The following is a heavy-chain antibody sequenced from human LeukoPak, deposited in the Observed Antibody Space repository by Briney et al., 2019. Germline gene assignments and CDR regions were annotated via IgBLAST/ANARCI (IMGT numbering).Heavy chain of an antibody. J-gene: IGHJ4*02. V-gene: IGHV3-23*01. D-gene: IGHD3-22*01. Sequence: PGGSLRLSCSAAGFALSNYAMSCVRQAPGKGLEWVSAISDGSVNTYYADSVKGRFSISRDNSKHTLYLQMNRVRAEDTAVYNCAKDYFDSSGYYRGFDYWGQGTLVTVSS. CDR1: GFALSNYA. CDR2: ISDGSVNT. CDR3: AKDYFDSSGYYRGFDY.